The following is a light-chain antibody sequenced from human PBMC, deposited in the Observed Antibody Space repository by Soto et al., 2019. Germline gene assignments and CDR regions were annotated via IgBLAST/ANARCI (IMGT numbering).Light chain of an antibody. CDR3: SSHTTRTTIGA. Sequence: QCSLAPPSSLSGSPGQSITISCTGMMSDFGSYKFGSWYQKHPGKAPKLIIYEVSNLPSGVSNRFSGSQSGNTASLTISGLQAEYEAEYYCSSHTTRTTIGALGGGTKVTGL. CDR2: EVS. J-gene: IGLJ2*01. V-gene: IGLV2-14*01. CDR1: MSDFGSYKF.